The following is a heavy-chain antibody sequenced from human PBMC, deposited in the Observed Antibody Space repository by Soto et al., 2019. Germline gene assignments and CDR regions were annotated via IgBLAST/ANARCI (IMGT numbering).Heavy chain of an antibody. CDR2: IYYSGST. CDR3: ARGSTVAAILFDY. J-gene: IGHJ4*02. CDR1: GDSISSGGYY. Sequence: QVQLQESGPGLVKPSQTLSLTCTVSGDSISSGGYYWSWIRQHPGKGLEWIGYIYYSGSTYYNPSLKSRVIISVDTSKNQFSLKLSSVTAADPAVYYWARGSTVAAILFDYWGQGTLVTVSS. D-gene: IGHD2-15*01. V-gene: IGHV4-31*03.